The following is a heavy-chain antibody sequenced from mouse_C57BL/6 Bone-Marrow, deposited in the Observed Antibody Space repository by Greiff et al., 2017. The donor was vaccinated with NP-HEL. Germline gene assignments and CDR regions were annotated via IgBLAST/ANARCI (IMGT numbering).Heavy chain of an antibody. Sequence: VQLVESGPELVKPGASVKISCKASGYTFTDYYINWVKQRPGQGLEWIGWIFPGSGSTYYNEKFKGKATLTVDKSSSTAYMLLSSLTSEDSAVYFCAREGLRVTTYFDVWGTGTTVTVSS. CDR3: AREGLRVTTYFDV. V-gene: IGHV1-75*01. J-gene: IGHJ1*03. CDR1: GYTFTDYY. CDR2: IFPGSGST. D-gene: IGHD2-5*01.